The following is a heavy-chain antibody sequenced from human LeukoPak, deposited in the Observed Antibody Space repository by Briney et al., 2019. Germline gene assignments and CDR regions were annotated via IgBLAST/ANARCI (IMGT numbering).Heavy chain of an antibody. D-gene: IGHD6-19*01. V-gene: IGHV1-2*02. CDR3: ARDLAVAGKPTDY. CDR1: GYTFTGYY. Sequence: ASVKVSCKASGYTFTGYYMHWVRQAPGQGLEWMGWINPNSGGTNYAQKFQGRVTMTRDTSISTAYMELSRLRSDDTAMYYCARDLAVAGKPTDYWGQGTLVTVSS. CDR2: INPNSGGT. J-gene: IGHJ4*02.